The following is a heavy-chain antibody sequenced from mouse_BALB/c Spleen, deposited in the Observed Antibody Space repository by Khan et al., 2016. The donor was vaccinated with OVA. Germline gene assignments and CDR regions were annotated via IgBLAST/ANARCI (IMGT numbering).Heavy chain of an antibody. CDR3: ANYRGYFDV. D-gene: IGHD1-1*01. CDR1: GYSFTGYY. V-gene: IGHV1-18*01. J-gene: IGHJ1*01. Sequence: VQLKQSGPDLVKPGASVKISCKASGYSFTGYYIHWVKQSPGKSLEWIGRVNPNNGGTNSNQKFKGKAILTVDKSSNTAYMELRSLTSEDSAVYSCANYRGYFDVWGEGTTVTVSS. CDR2: VNPNNGGT.